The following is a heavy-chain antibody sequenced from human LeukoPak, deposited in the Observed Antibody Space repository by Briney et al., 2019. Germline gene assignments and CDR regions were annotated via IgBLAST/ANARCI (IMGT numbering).Heavy chain of an antibody. CDR3: AREGSSGFVGY. J-gene: IGHJ4*02. D-gene: IGHD6-19*01. V-gene: IGHV3-23*01. CDR2: ISGSGGRT. Sequence: GGSLRLSCAASGFTFSSYGMSWVRQAPGKGLEWVSIISGSGGRTYYADSVKGRFTISRDNSKNTLYLQMNSLRAEDTAVYYCAREGSSGFVGYWGQGTLVTVSS. CDR1: GFTFSSYG.